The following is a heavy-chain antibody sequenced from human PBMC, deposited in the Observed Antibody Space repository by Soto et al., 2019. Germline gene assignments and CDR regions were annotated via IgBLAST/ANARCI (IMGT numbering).Heavy chain of an antibody. CDR1: GFTFSSYG. CDR3: ARATYFYDSSGYSGYGLDV. J-gene: IGHJ6*02. V-gene: IGHV3-33*01. Sequence: PGGSLRLSCAASGFTFSSYGMHWVRQAPGKGLERVEVIWYDGSNKYYAESVKGRFTISRDNSKNTLYVQMNSLRAEDTAVYYCARATYFYDSSGYSGYGLDVWGQGTTVTVSS. D-gene: IGHD3-22*01. CDR2: IWYDGSNK.